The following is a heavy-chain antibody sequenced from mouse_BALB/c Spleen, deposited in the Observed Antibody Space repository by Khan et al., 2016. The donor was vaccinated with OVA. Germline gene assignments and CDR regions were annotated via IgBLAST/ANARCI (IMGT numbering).Heavy chain of an antibody. CDR1: GFNIKDTY. CDR3: ARTAIHYYGSYAMDD. CDR2: IDPATENI. J-gene: IGHJ4*01. D-gene: IGHD1-2*01. Sequence: EVQLQESGAELVKPGASVKLSCTASGFNIKDTYMHWMKQRPAQGLEWIGRIDPATENIKYDPKFQGKATITADTSSNTAYLHLTSLKSDDTAVYYCARTAIHYYGSYAMDDWGLGTSVTVSS. V-gene: IGHV14-3*02.